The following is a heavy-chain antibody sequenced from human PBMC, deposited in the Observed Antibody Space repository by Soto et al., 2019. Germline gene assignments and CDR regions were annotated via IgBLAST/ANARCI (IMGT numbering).Heavy chain of an antibody. V-gene: IGHV4-59*01. CDR1: GGSISSYD. Sequence: PSENLSLTCTVSGGSISSYDWSWIRQPPGKGLEWIGYIYYSGSTNYNPSLKSRVTISVDTSKNQFSLKLSSVTAADTAVYYCARADIVVVGAATHYYMEVWGKGTTVTVS. CDR2: IYYSGST. J-gene: IGHJ6*03. CDR3: ARADIVVVGAATHYYMEV. D-gene: IGHD2-15*01.